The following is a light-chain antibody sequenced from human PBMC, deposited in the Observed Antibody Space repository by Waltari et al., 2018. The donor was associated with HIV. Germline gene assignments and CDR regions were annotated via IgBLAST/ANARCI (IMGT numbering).Light chain of an antibody. CDR3: QVWNSDHFV. CDR1: IIGGKH. CDR2: SDT. J-gene: IGLJ1*01. V-gene: IGLV3-21*02. Sequence: SYLVTQPPSVSVAPGQTARLTCGGDIIGGKHVHWYQQRPGQAPVLVIYSDTDRPSGIPARFSGSNSGNTATLTITRVGAGDEADYYCQVWNSDHFVFGGGTKVIVL.